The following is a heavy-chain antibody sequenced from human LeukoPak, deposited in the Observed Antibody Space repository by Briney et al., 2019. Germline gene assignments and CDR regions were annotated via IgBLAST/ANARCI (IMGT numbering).Heavy chain of an antibody. CDR2: ISAYNGNT. CDR1: GYIFISYG. J-gene: IGHJ5*02. Sequence: ASVKVSCKASGYIFISYGISWVRQAPGRGLEWMGWISAYNGNTNYAQKFQGRVTMTTDTSTSTAYMELRSLRSDDTAVYYCARVDFGNSVDWFDPWGQGTLVTVSS. CDR3: ARVDFGNSVDWFDP. D-gene: IGHD4-23*01. V-gene: IGHV1-18*01.